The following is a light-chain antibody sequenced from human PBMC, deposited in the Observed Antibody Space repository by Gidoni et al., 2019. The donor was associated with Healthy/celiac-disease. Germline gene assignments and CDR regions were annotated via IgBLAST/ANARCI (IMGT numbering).Light chain of an antibody. CDR1: QGISCY. CDR3: QQLNSYPLT. V-gene: IGKV1-9*01. CDR2: AAS. Sequence: DIQLTQSPSFLSASVGDRVTINCRASQGISCYLALYQQKPGKAPKLLIYAASALQSGTEFTLTISSLQPEDFATYYCQQLNSYPLTFGGGTKVEIK. J-gene: IGKJ4*01.